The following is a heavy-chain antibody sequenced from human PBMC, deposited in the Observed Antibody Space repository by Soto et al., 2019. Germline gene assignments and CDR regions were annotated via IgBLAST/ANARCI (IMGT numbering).Heavy chain of an antibody. J-gene: IGHJ4*02. D-gene: IGHD3-22*01. CDR2: ISAYNGNT. V-gene: IGHV1-18*01. CDR1: GYTFTSYG. Sequence: ASVKVSCKASGYTFTSYGISWVRQAPGQGLEWMGWISAYNGNTNYAQKLQGRVTMTWDTSTSTVYMEVSSLTSEDTALYYCARGRAGMIVVVIDYWGQGTLVTVSS. CDR3: ARGRAGMIVVVIDY.